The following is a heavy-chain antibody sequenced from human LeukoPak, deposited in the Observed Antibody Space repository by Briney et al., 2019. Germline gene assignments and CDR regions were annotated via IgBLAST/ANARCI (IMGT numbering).Heavy chain of an antibody. CDR3: ARDRRGDYGDYDAFDI. D-gene: IGHD4-17*01. V-gene: IGHV1-2*02. CDR2: INPNSGGT. CDR1: GYTFTGNY. Sequence: GASVKVSFKASGYTFTGNYMHWVRQAPGQGLEWMGWINPNSGGTNYAQKFQGRVTMIRDTSISTAYMELSRLRSDDTAVYYCARDRRGDYGDYDAFDIWGQGTMVTVSS. J-gene: IGHJ3*02.